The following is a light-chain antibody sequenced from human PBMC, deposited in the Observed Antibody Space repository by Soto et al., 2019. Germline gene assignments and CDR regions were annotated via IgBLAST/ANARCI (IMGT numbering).Light chain of an antibody. V-gene: IGLV6-57*04. J-gene: IGLJ2*01. CDR2: ESN. CDR1: SGYIGSNY. CDR3: QSYDTGTVV. Sequence: NFMLTQPHSVPESPGKTVTISCTRTSGYIGSNYVQWYQQRPDSAPTTLIYESNQRHPGVPDRFFGSIDSSSNSASLTISGLKTEDEADYYCQSYDTGTVVFGGGTKLTVL.